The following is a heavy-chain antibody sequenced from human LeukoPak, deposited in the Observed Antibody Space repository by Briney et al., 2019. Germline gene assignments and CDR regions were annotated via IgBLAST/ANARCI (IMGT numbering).Heavy chain of an antibody. J-gene: IGHJ5*02. CDR2: IYYSGST. Sequence: SETLSLTCTVSGGPISSGDYYWRWIRQPPGKGLEWIGYIYYSGSTYYNPSIKSRVTISVDTSKNQFSLKLSSVTAADTAVYYCARGADSSGYYHHWGQGTLVTVPS. D-gene: IGHD3-22*01. CDR3: ARGADSSGYYHH. CDR1: GGPISSGDYY. V-gene: IGHV4-30-4*01.